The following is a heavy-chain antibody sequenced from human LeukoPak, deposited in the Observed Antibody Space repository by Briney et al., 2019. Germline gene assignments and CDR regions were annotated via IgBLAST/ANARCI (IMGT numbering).Heavy chain of an antibody. CDR1: TSR. Sequence: ASVKVSCKATSRISWVRQAPGQGLEWIGWIGTYGGDTYYAQKFQGRITVTTDTSTSTVYMELRNLRSDDTAVYYCARDLWNFYDDSGYNRDFDSWGQGTLVTVSS. D-gene: IGHD3-22*01. V-gene: IGHV1-18*01. J-gene: IGHJ5*01. CDR3: ARDLWNFYDDSGYNRDFDS. CDR2: IGTYGGDT.